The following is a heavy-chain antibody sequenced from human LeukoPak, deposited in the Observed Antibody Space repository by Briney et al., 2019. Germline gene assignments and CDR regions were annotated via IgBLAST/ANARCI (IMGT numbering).Heavy chain of an antibody. Sequence: TGGSLRLSCAASGFTFSSYWMHWVRQAPGKGLVWVSSISANSDYIFYPDSMKGRFTISRDNAQKSLYLQMDSLRAEDTAVYYCASDLPAATTWGQGTLVTVSS. J-gene: IGHJ5*02. CDR3: ASDLPAATT. D-gene: IGHD2-2*01. V-gene: IGHV3-21*01. CDR2: ISANSDYI. CDR1: GFTFSSYW.